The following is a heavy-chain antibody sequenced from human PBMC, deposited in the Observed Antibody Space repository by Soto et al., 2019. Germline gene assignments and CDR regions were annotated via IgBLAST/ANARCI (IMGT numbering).Heavy chain of an antibody. CDR1: GGTFSSYA. J-gene: IGHJ4*02. Sequence: ASVKVSCKASGGTFSSYAISWVRQAPGQGLEWMGGIIPIFGTANYAQKFQGRVTITADESTSTAYMELSSLRSEDTAVYYCARGPVVGDYDSSGYYKGRLDYWGQGTLDTVSS. D-gene: IGHD3-22*01. V-gene: IGHV1-69*13. CDR2: IIPIFGTA. CDR3: ARGPVVGDYDSSGYYKGRLDY.